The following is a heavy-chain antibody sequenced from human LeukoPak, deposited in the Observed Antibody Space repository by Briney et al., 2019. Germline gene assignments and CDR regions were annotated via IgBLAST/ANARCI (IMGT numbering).Heavy chain of an antibody. CDR2: IYHSGSA. CDR3: ARVATYYYDSSGRYAFDI. Sequence: PSETLSLTCTVSGYSISSGYNWGWIRQPPGKGLEWIGNIYHSGSAYYNPSLKSRVTISVDTSKNQFSLKLSSVTAADTAVYYCARVATYYYDSSGRYAFDIWGQGTMVTVSS. V-gene: IGHV4-38-2*02. CDR1: GYSISSGYN. J-gene: IGHJ3*02. D-gene: IGHD3-22*01.